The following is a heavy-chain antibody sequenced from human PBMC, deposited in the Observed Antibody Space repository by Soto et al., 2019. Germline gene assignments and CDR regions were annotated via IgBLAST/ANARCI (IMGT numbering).Heavy chain of an antibody. CDR3: ARAGENYGSGTFSPPLRYYFNS. CDR2: INPSGGRT. CDR1: GYTFTTHY. Sequence: QVQLVQSGTEVKKPGASVNVSCKASGYTFTTHYTHWVRQAPGQGLEWMGIINPSGGRTTYALKFQGRVTMTSDTSTNTVYVELTSLRSEDTAIYFCARAGENYGSGTFSPPLRYYFNSWGQGTLVTVSS. D-gene: IGHD3-10*01. V-gene: IGHV1-46*01. J-gene: IGHJ4*02.